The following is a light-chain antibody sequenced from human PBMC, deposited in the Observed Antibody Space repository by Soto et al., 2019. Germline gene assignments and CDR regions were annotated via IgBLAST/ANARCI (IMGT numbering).Light chain of an antibody. J-gene: IGLJ2*01. Sequence: QSALTQPPSASGSPGQSVTISCTGTSSDVGSCKYVSWYQQHPGKSPKLIIYEVIKRPSGVPDRFSGSKSGNTVSLTVSGLQAEDEAEYYCSSYADSSNLEVVFGGGTKLTVL. CDR1: SSDVGSCKY. V-gene: IGLV2-8*01. CDR3: SSYADSSNLEVV. CDR2: EVI.